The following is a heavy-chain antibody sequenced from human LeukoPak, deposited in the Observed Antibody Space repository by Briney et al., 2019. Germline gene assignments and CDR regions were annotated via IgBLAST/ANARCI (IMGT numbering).Heavy chain of an antibody. CDR3: AYGEIERRAAGG. CDR2: IRYDGSNK. J-gene: IGHJ4*02. Sequence: GGSLRLSCAASGFTFSSYGMHWVRQAPGKGLEWVAFIRYDGSNKYYADSVKGRFTIFRDNSKNTLYLQMNSLRAEDTAVYYCAYGEIERRAAGGWGQGTLVTVSS. V-gene: IGHV3-30*02. D-gene: IGHD6-13*01. CDR1: GFTFSSYG.